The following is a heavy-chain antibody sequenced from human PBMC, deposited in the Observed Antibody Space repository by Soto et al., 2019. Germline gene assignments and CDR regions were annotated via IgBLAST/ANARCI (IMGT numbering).Heavy chain of an antibody. CDR1: GFTFNSYG. CDR2: ISYDGSNK. CDR3: AKPIFYYGDYPFFDY. J-gene: IGHJ4*02. Sequence: GGSLRLSCAASGFTFNSYGMHWVRQAPGKGLEWVAVISYDGSNKYYADSVKGRFTISRDNSKNTLYLQMNSLRAEDTAVYYCAKPIFYYGDYPFFDYWGQGTLVTVSS. V-gene: IGHV3-30*18. D-gene: IGHD4-17*01.